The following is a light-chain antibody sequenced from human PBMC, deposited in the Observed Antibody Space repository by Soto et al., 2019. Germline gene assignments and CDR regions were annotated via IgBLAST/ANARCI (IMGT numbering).Light chain of an antibody. CDR1: SRDVGAYNY. Sequence: QSALTQPRSVSGSPGQSVTISCTGTSRDVGAYNYVSWYQQHPGKAPKLIIYDVSKWPSGVPERFSGSKSGNTASLTISGLQAEDEADYYCCSSAGSSTVIFGGGTQLTVL. CDR3: CSSAGSSTVI. J-gene: IGLJ2*01. V-gene: IGLV2-11*01. CDR2: DVS.